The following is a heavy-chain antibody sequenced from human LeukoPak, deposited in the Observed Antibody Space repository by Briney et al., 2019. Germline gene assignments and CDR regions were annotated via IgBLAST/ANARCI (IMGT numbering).Heavy chain of an antibody. V-gene: IGHV4-38-2*02. CDR2: ISHSGST. CDR3: ARVNTVMATFDY. CDR1: GSSLSSSYY. D-gene: IGHD5-24*01. Sequence: SETLSLTCTVSGSSLSSSYYGAWSRPPPGKGVEGIATISHSGSTYYNPSLKSRVTISADTAQNQHSLRLNSVTVADTAVYYCARVNTVMATFDYWGQGTPVTVSS. J-gene: IGHJ4*02.